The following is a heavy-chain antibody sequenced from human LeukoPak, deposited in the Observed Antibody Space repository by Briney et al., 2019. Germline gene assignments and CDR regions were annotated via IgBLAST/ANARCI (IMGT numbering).Heavy chain of an antibody. V-gene: IGHV4-34*01. CDR2: INHSGST. CDR1: GGSFSDYY. Sequence: SETLSLTCAVFGGSFSDYYWSWIRQPPGKGLEWIGEINHSGSTNYNPSLKSRVTISVDTSKSQFSLKLSSVTAADTAVYYCARGAQFDPWGQGTLVTVSS. J-gene: IGHJ5*02. CDR3: ARGAQFDP.